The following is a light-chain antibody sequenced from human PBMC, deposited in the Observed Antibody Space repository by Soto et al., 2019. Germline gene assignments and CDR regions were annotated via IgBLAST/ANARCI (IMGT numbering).Light chain of an antibody. CDR1: QSVGSS. CDR2: EAS. V-gene: IGKV3-11*01. J-gene: IGKJ2*01. Sequence: EIVLTQSPATLSLSPGERATLSCRASQSVGSSLAWFQHKPGQDPRLLTYEASNRTTGIPARFSGSGSGTDFTLTISSLEPEDFAVYYCQQRSNWPRTFGQGTKLEIK. CDR3: QQRSNWPRT.